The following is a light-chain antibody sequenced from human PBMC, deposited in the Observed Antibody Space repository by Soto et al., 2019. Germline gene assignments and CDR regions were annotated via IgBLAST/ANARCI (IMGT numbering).Light chain of an antibody. CDR1: STDVGDSNH. J-gene: IGLJ1*01. V-gene: IGLV2-14*01. CDR3: NSQTTSGIRV. Sequence: QSALTQPASVSGSPGQSSTISCTGTSTDVGDSNHVSWYQHHPGKAPKLIIYEVSYRPSGVSNRFSGSKSAYTASLTISGLQAEDEADYYCNSQTTSGIRVFGTGTKLTVL. CDR2: EVS.